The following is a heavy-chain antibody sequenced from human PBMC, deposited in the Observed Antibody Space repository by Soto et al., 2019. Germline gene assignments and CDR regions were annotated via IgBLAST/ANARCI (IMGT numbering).Heavy chain of an antibody. Sequence: GESLKISCKGSGYGFTSYWIGWVRQMPGKGLEWMGIIYPGDSDTRYSPSFQGQVTISADKSISTAYLQWSSLKASDTAMYYCARIDYSNYGLGYYYGMDGWGQGTTVTVSS. CDR3: ARIDYSNYGLGYYYGMDG. CDR2: IYPGDSDT. D-gene: IGHD4-4*01. V-gene: IGHV5-51*01. J-gene: IGHJ6*02. CDR1: GYGFTSYW.